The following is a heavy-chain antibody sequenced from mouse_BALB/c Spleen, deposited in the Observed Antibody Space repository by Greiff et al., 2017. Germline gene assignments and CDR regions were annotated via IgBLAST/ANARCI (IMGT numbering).Heavy chain of an antibody. V-gene: IGHV1-54*03. J-gene: IGHJ3*01. D-gene: IGHD2-14*01. CDR2: INPGSGGT. CDR1: GYAFTNYL. Sequence: QVQLQQSGAELVRPGTSVKVSCKASGYAFTNYLIEWVKQRPGQGLEWIGVINPGSGGTNYNEKFKGKATLTADKSSSTAYMQLSSLTSDDSAVYFCARSRGYEPFAYWGQGTLVTVSA. CDR3: ARSRGYEPFAY.